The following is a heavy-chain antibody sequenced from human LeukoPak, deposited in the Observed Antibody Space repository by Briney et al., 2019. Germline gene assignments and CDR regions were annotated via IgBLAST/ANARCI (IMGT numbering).Heavy chain of an antibody. CDR2: IKQDGSEK. Sequence: PGGSLRLSCAASGFTFSSYAMHWVRQAPGKGLEWVASIKQDGSEKFYVDSVKGRFTISRDNAKNSLYLQMNSLRAEDTAVYYCARTAYYYDSSGYDDAFDIWGQGTMVTVSS. CDR3: ARTAYYYDSSGYDDAFDI. J-gene: IGHJ3*02. CDR1: GFTFSSYA. D-gene: IGHD3-22*01. V-gene: IGHV3-7*03.